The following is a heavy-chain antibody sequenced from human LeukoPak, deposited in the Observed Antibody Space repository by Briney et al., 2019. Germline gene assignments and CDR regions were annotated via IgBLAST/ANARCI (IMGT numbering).Heavy chain of an antibody. CDR2: IYTSGST. J-gene: IGHJ5*02. D-gene: IGHD6-19*01. V-gene: IGHV4-4*09. Sequence: SETLSLTCTVSGGSISSYYWSWIRQPPGKGLEWIGYIYTSGSTNYNPSLKSRVTISVDTSKNQFSLKLSSVTAADTAVYYCARLEQWLSFDPWGRGTLVTVSS. CDR1: GGSISSYY. CDR3: ARLEQWLSFDP.